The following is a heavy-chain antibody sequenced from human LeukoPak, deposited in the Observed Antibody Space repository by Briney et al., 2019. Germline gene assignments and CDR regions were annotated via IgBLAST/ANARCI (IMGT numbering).Heavy chain of an antibody. D-gene: IGHD4-17*01. CDR1: GYTFTNHG. J-gene: IGHJ3*02. CDR2: ISTYNGNT. V-gene: IGHV1-18*01. Sequence: ASVKVSCKASGYTFTNHGISWVRQAPGQGLECMGWISTYNGNTNYAQKLQGRVTMTTDTSTSTAYMELRSLRSDDTAVYYCARSGGWAYGDYDGFIAFDIWGQGTMVTVSS. CDR3: ARSGGWAYGDYDGFIAFDI.